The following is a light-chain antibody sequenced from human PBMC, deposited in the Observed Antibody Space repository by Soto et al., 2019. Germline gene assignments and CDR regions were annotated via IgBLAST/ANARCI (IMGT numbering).Light chain of an antibody. CDR3: QQYHNWPLIT. Sequence: ERVMAQSPATPSVSPGERATLSCRASQSISDNLVWYQQKPGQAPRLLIYGASTRATGTPARFSGSGSGADYFLTISSLQSEDFAVYYCQQYHNWPLITFGQGTRLEIK. V-gene: IGKV3-15*01. CDR2: GAS. J-gene: IGKJ5*01. CDR1: QSISDN.